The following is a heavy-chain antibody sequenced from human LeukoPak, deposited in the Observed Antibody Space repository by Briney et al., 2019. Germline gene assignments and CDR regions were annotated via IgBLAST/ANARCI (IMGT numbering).Heavy chain of an antibody. D-gene: IGHD1-26*01. V-gene: IGHV4-30-2*01. CDR3: ARGRRGAFDY. CDR2: IYHSGST. CDR1: GGSISSGGYS. J-gene: IGHJ4*02. Sequence: PSETLSLTCAVSGGSISSGGYSWSWIRQPPGKGLEWIGYIYHSGSTYCNPSLKGRVTISVDRSKNQFSLKLSSVTAADTAVYYCARGRRGAFDYWGQGTLVTVSS.